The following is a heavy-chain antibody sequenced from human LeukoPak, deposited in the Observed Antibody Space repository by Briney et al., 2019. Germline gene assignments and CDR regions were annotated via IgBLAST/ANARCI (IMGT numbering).Heavy chain of an antibody. V-gene: IGHV4-61*01. D-gene: IGHD4-17*01. CDR1: GGSVSSGTYY. Sequence: SETLSLTCAVSGGSVSSGTYYWTWIRQPPGKGLEWIGYIYDSGSTNYNPSLKSRVTMSVDTSKNQFSLKLSSVTAADTAVYYCARYPVTTLDPWGQGTLVTVSS. CDR2: IYDSGST. J-gene: IGHJ5*02. CDR3: ARYPVTTLDP.